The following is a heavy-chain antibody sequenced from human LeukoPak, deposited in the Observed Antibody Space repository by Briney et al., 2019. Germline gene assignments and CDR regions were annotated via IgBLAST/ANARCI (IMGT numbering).Heavy chain of an antibody. CDR2: ISGSGGST. Sequence: GGSLRLSCAASGFTFSSYAMYWVRQAPGKGLEWVSGISGSGGSTYYADSVKGRFTISRDNSKNTLYLQMNSLRAEDTAEYYCAKGYDSSSYTTSSFEYWGQGTLVTVSS. J-gene: IGHJ4*02. CDR3: AKGYDSSSYTTSSFEY. CDR1: GFTFSSYA. V-gene: IGHV3-23*01. D-gene: IGHD3-22*01.